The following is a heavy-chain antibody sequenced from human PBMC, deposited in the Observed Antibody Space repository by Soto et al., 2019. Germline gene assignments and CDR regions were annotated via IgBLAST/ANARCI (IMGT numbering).Heavy chain of an antibody. V-gene: IGHV3-30*03. CDR2: MSFDESNK. J-gene: IGHJ4*02. D-gene: IGHD4-17*01. CDR3: ARGRLPNEY. Sequence: QVQLVESGGGVVKPGRSLRLSCAASGFTLSTYDMHWVRQAPGKGLEWVTLMSFDESNKYYADSVKGRFTISRDNSKNTLYLQMNSLRAEDTAVYYCARGRLPNEYWGQGTLVTVSS. CDR1: GFTLSTYD.